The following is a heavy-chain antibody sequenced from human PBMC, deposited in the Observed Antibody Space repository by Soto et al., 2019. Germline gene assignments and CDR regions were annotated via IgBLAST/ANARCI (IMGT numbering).Heavy chain of an antibody. CDR1: GASVNSGSSY. CDR2: LYRSGTT. D-gene: IGHD2-2*02. CDR3: ARARCSSTSCYTGYYYGMDV. V-gene: IGHV4-61*01. J-gene: IGHJ6*02. Sequence: SETLSLTCAVSGASVNSGSSYWSWIRQPPGKGLEWIGYLYRSGTTNYNPSLKSRVTISVDTSKSQFSLKLSSVTAADTAVYYCARARCSSTSCYTGYYYGMDVWGQGTTVTVSS.